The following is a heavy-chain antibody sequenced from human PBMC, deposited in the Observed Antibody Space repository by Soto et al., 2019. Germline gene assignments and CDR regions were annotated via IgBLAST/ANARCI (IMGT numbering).Heavy chain of an antibody. CDR1: GGSLSNYG. CDR3: ARGDATKIVVTTYYAMDV. V-gene: IGHV1-69*14. Sequence: QVQLVQSGAEVKKPGSSVKVSCKASGGSLSNYGISWVRQAPGQGLEWMGGIIPVFGTANYAQKFQGRVKITGDKSKNIVYMDGNSLRSEDTGVYYCARGDATKIVVTTYYAMDVWGQGTTVTVSS. CDR2: IIPVFGTA. J-gene: IGHJ6*02. D-gene: IGHD4-17*01.